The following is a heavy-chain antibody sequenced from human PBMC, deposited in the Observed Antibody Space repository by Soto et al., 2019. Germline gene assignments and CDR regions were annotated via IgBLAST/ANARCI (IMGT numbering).Heavy chain of an antibody. CDR1: GLTFSSYA. CDR2: ISGSGGST. J-gene: IGHJ3*01. Sequence: EVQLLESGGGLVQPGGSLRLSCAASGLTFSSYAMSWVRQAPGKGLEWVAAISGSGGSTYYADSVKGRFTISRDNSKNLMYLQMNRLRADDTAVYFCARRRGPLLKDAFDVWGQVTMVTVSS. D-gene: IGHD5-12*01. CDR3: ARRRGPLLKDAFDV. V-gene: IGHV3-23*01.